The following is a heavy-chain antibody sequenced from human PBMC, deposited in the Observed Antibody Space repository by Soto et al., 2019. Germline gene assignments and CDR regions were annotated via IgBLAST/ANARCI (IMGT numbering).Heavy chain of an antibody. V-gene: IGHV3-74*01. CDR2: INSDGSRT. D-gene: IGHD4-4*01. CDR1: GFTFTDYW. J-gene: IGHJ4*02. CDR3: ARETYRGFYFDY. Sequence: EEQLVESGGGLVQPGGSLRLSCAASGFTFTDYWTHWVRQAPGKGLVWVSRINSDGSRTSYADSVTGRFTISRDNAKNTLYLQMNSLRVEDTALYYCARETYRGFYFDYWGQGTLVTVSS.